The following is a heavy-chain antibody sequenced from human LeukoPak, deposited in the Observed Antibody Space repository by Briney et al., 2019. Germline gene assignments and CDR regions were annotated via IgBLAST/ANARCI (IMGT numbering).Heavy chain of an antibody. D-gene: IGHD6-19*01. Sequence: GGSLRLSCAASGFTFSSYSMNWVRQAPGKGLEWVSSISSSSSYIYYTDSVKGRFTISRDNAKNSLDLQMNSLRAEDTALYYCAVNSGSGYYFYMDVWGKGTTVTASS. CDR2: ISSSSSYI. J-gene: IGHJ6*03. CDR3: AVNSGSGYYFYMDV. V-gene: IGHV3-21*04. CDR1: GFTFSSYS.